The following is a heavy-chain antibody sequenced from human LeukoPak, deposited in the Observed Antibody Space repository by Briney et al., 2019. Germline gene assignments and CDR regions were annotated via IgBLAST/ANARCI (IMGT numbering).Heavy chain of an antibody. CDR2: ISSSSSCI. CDR1: GFTFSSYS. CDR3: ARDLRPPTVTAALYFDY. Sequence: KTGGSLRLSCAASGFTFSSYSMNWVRQAPGKGLEWVSSISSSSSCIYYADSVKGRFTISRDNSKNTLYLQMNSLRAEDTAVYYCARDLRPPTVTAALYFDYWGQGTLVTVSS. J-gene: IGHJ4*02. V-gene: IGHV3-21*01. D-gene: IGHD4-17*01.